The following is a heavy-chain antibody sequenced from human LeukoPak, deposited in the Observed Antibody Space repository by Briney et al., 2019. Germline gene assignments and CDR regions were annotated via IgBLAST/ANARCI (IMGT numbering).Heavy chain of an antibody. CDR1: GFTFSSYD. CDR2: ISTAGDT. J-gene: IGHJ6*02. V-gene: IGHV3-13*01. CDR3: ARGRYCSSASCYTARSYYYGMDV. D-gene: IGHD2-2*02. Sequence: PGGSLRLSCAASGFTFSSYDMHWVRQATGKGLEWVSTISTAGDTYYPGSVKGRFTISRENAKNSLYLQINSLRAGDSAVYYCARGRYCSSASCYTARSYYYGMDVWGQGTTVTVSS.